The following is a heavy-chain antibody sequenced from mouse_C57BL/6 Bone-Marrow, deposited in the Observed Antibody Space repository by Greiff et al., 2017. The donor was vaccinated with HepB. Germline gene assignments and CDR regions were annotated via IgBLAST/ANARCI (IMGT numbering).Heavy chain of an antibody. V-gene: IGHV2-5*01. Sequence: VMLVESGPGLVQPSQSLSITCTVSGFSFTSYGVHWVRQSPGKGLEWLGVIWRGGSTDYNAAFMSSLSITKDNSKRQVFFKMNSLQADDTAIYYCDKEITTVVATDYAMDYWGQGTSVTVSS. D-gene: IGHD1-1*01. CDR1: GFSFTSYG. J-gene: IGHJ4*01. CDR2: IWRGGST. CDR3: DKEITTVVATDYAMDY.